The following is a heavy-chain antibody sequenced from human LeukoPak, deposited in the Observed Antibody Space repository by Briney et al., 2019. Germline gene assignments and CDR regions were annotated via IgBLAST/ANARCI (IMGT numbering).Heavy chain of an antibody. D-gene: IGHD6-13*01. Sequence: SETLSLTCTVSGGSISSYYWSWIRQPPGKGLEWIGYVYHSGSTNYNPSLKSRVTISVDTSKNQFSLKLSSVTAADTAVYYCAKVVAAAGMYYFDYWGQGTLVTVSS. CDR1: GGSISSYY. J-gene: IGHJ4*02. V-gene: IGHV4-59*01. CDR2: VYHSGST. CDR3: AKVVAAAGMYYFDY.